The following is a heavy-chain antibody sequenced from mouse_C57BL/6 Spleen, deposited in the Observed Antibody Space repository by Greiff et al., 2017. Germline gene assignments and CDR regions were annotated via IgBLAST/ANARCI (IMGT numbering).Heavy chain of an antibody. CDR1: GFTFSSYA. Sequence: EVKLMESGGGLVKPGGSLKLSCAASGFTFSSYAVSWVRQTPEKRLEWVATISDGGSYTYYPDNVKGRFTISRDNAKNNLYLQMSHLKSEDTAMYYCARSSTSYWYFDVWGTGTTVTVSS. V-gene: IGHV5-4*03. J-gene: IGHJ1*03. CDR3: ARSSTSYWYFDV. D-gene: IGHD5-1*01. CDR2: ISDGGSYT.